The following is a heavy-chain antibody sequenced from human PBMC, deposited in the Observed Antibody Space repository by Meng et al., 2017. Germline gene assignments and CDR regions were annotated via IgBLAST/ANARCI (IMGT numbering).Heavy chain of an antibody. Sequence: GESLKISCAASGFTVSSNYMSWVRQAPGKGLEWVAVISSDGSNKFYADSVKGRFTISRDNSKNTLYLQMNSLRAEDTAVYYCSRDRALYSSGWYRTSQHWGQGTLVTVSS. V-gene: IGHV3-30*03. CDR3: SRDRALYSSGWYRTSQH. CDR2: ISSDGSNK. CDR1: GFTVSSNY. J-gene: IGHJ1*01. D-gene: IGHD6-19*01.